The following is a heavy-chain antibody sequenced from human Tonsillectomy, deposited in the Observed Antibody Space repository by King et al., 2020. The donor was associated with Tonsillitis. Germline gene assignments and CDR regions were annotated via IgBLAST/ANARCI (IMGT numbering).Heavy chain of an antibody. D-gene: IGHD3-22*01. CDR2: IYYSGST. Sequence: VQLQESGPGLVKPAQTLSLTCNVSEGSIGRGESYWSWIRQPPGKGLEWIGYIYYSGSTYYNPSLKSRVTISVDTSKNQFSLKLTSVTVADTAVYYCARDRFYYDTSGYFDAYDIWGQGTMVTVSS. V-gene: IGHV4-30-4*01. CDR3: ARDRFYYDTSGYFDAYDI. CDR1: EGSIGRGESY. J-gene: IGHJ3*02.